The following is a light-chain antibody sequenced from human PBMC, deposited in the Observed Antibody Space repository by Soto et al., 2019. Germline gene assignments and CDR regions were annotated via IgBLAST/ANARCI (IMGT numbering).Light chain of an antibody. V-gene: IGKV1-5*01. CDR1: QSISSW. CDR2: DAS. CDR3: QQYTPNSRT. J-gene: IGKJ1*01. Sequence: DIQMTQSPSTLSASVGDRVTITCRASQSISSWLAWYQQKPGKAPKPLIYDASSLESGVPSRFSGSGSGTEFTLTISSLQPDDFATYSCQQYTPNSRTFGQGTKVDIK.